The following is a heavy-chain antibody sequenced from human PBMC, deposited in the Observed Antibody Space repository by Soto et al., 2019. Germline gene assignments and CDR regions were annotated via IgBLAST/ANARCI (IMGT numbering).Heavy chain of an antibody. Sequence: QVQLQESGPGLVKPSGTLSLTCAVSSGSIDTTNWWSWVRQPPGKGLEWIGEIFHSGNTYYNPSLASRVTISVDTSKNQFSLNLRSGTAADTAVYYCARRTWGMDVWCQGPTVTVSS. CDR3: ARRTWGMDV. J-gene: IGHJ6*01. CDR1: SGSIDTTNW. D-gene: IGHD2-8*01. V-gene: IGHV4-4*02. CDR2: IFHSGNT.